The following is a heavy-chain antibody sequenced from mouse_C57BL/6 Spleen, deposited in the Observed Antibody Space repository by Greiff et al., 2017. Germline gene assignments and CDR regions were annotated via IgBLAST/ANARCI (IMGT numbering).Heavy chain of an antibody. CDR1: GFNIKDYY. J-gene: IGHJ2*01. CDR2: IDPEDGDT. V-gene: IGHV14-1*01. CDR3: TTVDYNYFDY. D-gene: IGHD2-4*01. Sequence: VQLQQSGAELVRPGASVKLSCTASGFNIKDYYMNWVKQRPEQGLEWIGRIDPEDGDTEYAPKFQGKATMTADTTSNTAYLQLSSLTSEDTAVYYCTTVDYNYFDYWGQGTTLTVSS.